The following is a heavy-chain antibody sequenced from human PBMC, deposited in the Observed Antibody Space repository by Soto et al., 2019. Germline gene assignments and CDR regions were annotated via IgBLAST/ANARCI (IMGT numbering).Heavy chain of an antibody. V-gene: IGHV3-23*01. Sequence: EVQLLESGGGLVQPWGSLRLSCAASGFTFRNYAMTWVRQAPGKGLEWVSGISSSGDNTYYPSSVRGRFTISTDNSKDTLFLQMSSLRAEDTATYYCAKFKGGVNDGLDIWGQGTMVTVSS. J-gene: IGHJ3*02. CDR3: AKFKGGVNDGLDI. CDR2: ISSSGDNT. D-gene: IGHD6-25*01. CDR1: GFTFRNYA.